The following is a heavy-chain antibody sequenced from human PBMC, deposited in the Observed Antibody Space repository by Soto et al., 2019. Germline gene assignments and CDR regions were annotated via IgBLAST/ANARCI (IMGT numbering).Heavy chain of an antibody. CDR1: GFTFSNAW. V-gene: IGHV3-15*07. J-gene: IGHJ4*02. D-gene: IGHD2-15*01. CDR3: TTDPGYLDLEPIYCSGDSCYPNNFDY. Sequence: GGSPRLSCAASGFTFSNAWMNWVRQAPGKGLEWVGRIKSKTDGGTTDYAAPVKGRFTISRDDSKNTLYLQMNSLKTEDTAVYYCTTDPGYLDLEPIYCSGDSCYPNNFDYWGQGTLITVSS. CDR2: IKSKTDGGTT.